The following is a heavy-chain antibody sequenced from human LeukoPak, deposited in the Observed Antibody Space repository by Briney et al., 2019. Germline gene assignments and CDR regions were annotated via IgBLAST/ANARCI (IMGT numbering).Heavy chain of an antibody. D-gene: IGHD1-7*01. J-gene: IGHJ6*03. V-gene: IGHV4-34*01. Sequence: SETLSLTCAVYCGSFSNYYCSWIRQPPGRGLEWIGEINESGRTNYNPSLMSRVTVSVDTSKNQFSLRLTSVTATDTAVYYCARRWNYGRNYYIDVWGNGATVSVSS. CDR2: INESGRT. CDR3: ARRWNYGRNYYIDV. CDR1: CGSFSNYY.